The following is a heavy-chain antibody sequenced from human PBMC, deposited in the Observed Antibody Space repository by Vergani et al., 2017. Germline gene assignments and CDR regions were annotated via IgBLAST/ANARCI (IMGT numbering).Heavy chain of an antibody. J-gene: IGHJ4*02. CDR2: IIPILGIA. CDR3: ARDLVGSSPFDY. Sequence: QVQLVQSGAEVKKPGSSVKVSCKASGGTFSSYAISWVRQAPGQGLEWMGRIIPILGIANYAQKFQGRVTITADKSTSTAYMELSSLRSEDTAVHYCARDLVGSSPFDYWGQGTLVTVSS. D-gene: IGHD6-6*01. CDR1: GGTFSSYA. V-gene: IGHV1-69*04.